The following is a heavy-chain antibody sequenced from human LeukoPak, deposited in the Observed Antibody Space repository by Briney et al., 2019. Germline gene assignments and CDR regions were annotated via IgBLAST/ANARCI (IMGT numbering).Heavy chain of an antibody. CDR2: MNPNSGRR. V-gene: IGHV1-8*01. CDR3: ARGLRSDY. CDR1: GYTFSNYD. D-gene: IGHD3-16*02. Sequence: ASVRVSCKASGYTFSNYDINWVRQAPGQGLEWMGWMNPNSGRRVYAQKFQGRVTMTRNSSINTACMELTSLRSDDTAVYYCARGLRSDYWGQGTLVTVSS. J-gene: IGHJ4*02.